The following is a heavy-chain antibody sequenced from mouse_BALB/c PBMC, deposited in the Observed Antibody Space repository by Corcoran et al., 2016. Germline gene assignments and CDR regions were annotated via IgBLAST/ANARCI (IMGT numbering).Heavy chain of an antibody. CDR2: INPDSNTI. CDR3: ARLGYYGWFAF. V-gene: IGHV4-1*02. J-gene: IGHJ3*01. Sequence: EVKLLESGGGLVQPGGSLKLSCAASGFDFSRYWMSWVRQVRGKGLEWIGEINPDSNTINYTPSLKDKFIISRDNAKNTLFLQMNKVRSEDTALYYCARLGYYGWFAFWGQGTLVTVSA. D-gene: IGHD1-1*01. CDR1: GFDFSRYW.